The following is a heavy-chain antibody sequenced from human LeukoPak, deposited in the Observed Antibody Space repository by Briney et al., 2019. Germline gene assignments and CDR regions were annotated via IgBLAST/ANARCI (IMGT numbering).Heavy chain of an antibody. V-gene: IGHV1-46*01. Sequence: ASVKVSCKASGYTFTSYYMHWVRQAPGQGLEWMGIINPSGGSTSYAQKFQGRVTMTRDTSTSTVYMELSSLRSEDTAVYYCARLLGYCSGGSCPRPFDYWGQGTLVTVSS. CDR1: GYTFTSYY. D-gene: IGHD2-15*01. CDR3: ARLLGYCSGGSCPRPFDY. CDR2: INPSGGST. J-gene: IGHJ4*02.